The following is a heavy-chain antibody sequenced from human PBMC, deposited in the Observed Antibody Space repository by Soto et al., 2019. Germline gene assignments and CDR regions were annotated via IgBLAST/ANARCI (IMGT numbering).Heavy chain of an antibody. D-gene: IGHD6-19*01. CDR2: IFRTGST. Sequence: QVQLQESGPGLVKSSETLSLTCTVSGGSISNSYWSWIRQPPGRGLEWIGFIFRTGSTNYNPSVKSRVTMSVDTSKNQFSLNLRSVIAADTAVYYCARPSKEWLANDAFDIWGQGTMVTVSS. CDR3: ARPSKEWLANDAFDI. J-gene: IGHJ3*02. CDR1: GGSISNSY. V-gene: IGHV4-59*08.